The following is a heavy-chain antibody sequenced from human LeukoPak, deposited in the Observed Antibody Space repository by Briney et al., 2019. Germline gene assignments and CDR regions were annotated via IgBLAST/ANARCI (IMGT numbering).Heavy chain of an antibody. CDR2: IYYSGST. J-gene: IGHJ3*02. D-gene: IGHD2-21*02. Sequence: SQTLSLTCTVSGGSISSGDYYWSWIRQPPGKGLEWTAYIYYSGSTYYNPSLKRRVTISVDTSKNQFSLKLSSVTAADTAVYYCARGTAGVTATQGAFDIWGQGTMVTVSS. V-gene: IGHV4-30-4*01. CDR1: GGSISSGDYY. CDR3: ARGTAGVTATQGAFDI.